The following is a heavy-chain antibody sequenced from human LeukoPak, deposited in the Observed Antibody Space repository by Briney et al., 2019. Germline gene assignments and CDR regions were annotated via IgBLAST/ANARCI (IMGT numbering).Heavy chain of an antibody. Sequence: GASVKVSCKASGGTFSSYAISWVRQAPGQGLEWMGGIIPIFGTANYAQKFQGRVTITTAESTSTAYMELSSLRSEDTAVYYCARAPTIAARRNWFDPWGQGTLVTVSS. J-gene: IGHJ5*02. CDR3: ARAPTIAARRNWFDP. D-gene: IGHD6-6*01. CDR1: GGTFSSYA. CDR2: IIPIFGTA. V-gene: IGHV1-69*05.